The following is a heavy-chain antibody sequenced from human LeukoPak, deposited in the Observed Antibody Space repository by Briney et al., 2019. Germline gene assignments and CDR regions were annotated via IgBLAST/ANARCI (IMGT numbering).Heavy chain of an antibody. V-gene: IGHV4-34*01. D-gene: IGHD6-6*01. CDR1: GGSFSGYY. J-gene: IGHJ4*02. CDR3: ARAFRDCYSSSWYFDY. Sequence: TSETLSLTCAVYGGSFSGYYWSWIRQPPGKGLEWNGEINHSGSTNYNPSLKSRVTISVDTSKNQFSLKLSSVTAADTAVYYCARAFRDCYSSSWYFDYWGQGTLVTVSS. CDR2: INHSGST.